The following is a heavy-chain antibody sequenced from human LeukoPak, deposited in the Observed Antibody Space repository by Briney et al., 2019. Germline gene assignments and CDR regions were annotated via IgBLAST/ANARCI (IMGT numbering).Heavy chain of an antibody. CDR2: INPNSGGT. D-gene: IGHD2-2*01. CDR1: GYTFTGYY. Sequence: ASVKVSCKASGYTFTGYYMHWERQAPGQGLEWMGWINPNSGGTNYAQKFQGRVTMTRDTSISTAYMELSRLRSDDTAVYYCARAWKCSSTSCYLFSYWGQGTLVTVSS. CDR3: ARAWKCSSTSCYLFSY. V-gene: IGHV1-2*02. J-gene: IGHJ4*02.